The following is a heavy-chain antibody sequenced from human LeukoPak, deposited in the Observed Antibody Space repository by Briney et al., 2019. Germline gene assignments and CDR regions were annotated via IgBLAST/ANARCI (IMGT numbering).Heavy chain of an antibody. CDR2: ISSSSSYI. Sequence: GGSLRLSCAASGFTFSSYSMNWVRQAPGKGLEWVSSISSSSSYIYYADSVKGRFTISRDNAKNSLYLQMNSLRAEDTAVYYCARVDGSGSPPDYWGQGTLVTVSS. CDR1: GFTFSSYS. D-gene: IGHD3-10*01. CDR3: ARVDGSGSPPDY. V-gene: IGHV3-21*01. J-gene: IGHJ4*02.